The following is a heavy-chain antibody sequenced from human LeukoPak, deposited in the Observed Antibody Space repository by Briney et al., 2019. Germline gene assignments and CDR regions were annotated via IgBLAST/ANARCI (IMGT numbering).Heavy chain of an antibody. CDR2: INAGNGNT. J-gene: IGHJ4*02. CDR1: GYTFTSYA. V-gene: IGHV1-3*01. Sequence: GASVKVSCKASGYTFTSYAMHWVRQAPGQRLEWMGWINAGNGNTKYSQKFQGRVTMTEDTSTDTAYMELSSLRSEDTAVYYCAIAHPDFWSGYWNWDRYDYWGQGTLVTVSS. D-gene: IGHD3-3*01. CDR3: AIAHPDFWSGYWNWDRYDY.